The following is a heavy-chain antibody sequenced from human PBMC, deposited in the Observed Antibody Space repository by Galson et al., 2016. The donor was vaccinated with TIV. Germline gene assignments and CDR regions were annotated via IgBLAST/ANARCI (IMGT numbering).Heavy chain of an antibody. CDR3: ARGRYLRTHYYGSGRDFDY. CDR1: GGSLSNYY. V-gene: IGHV4-34*01. J-gene: IGHJ4*02. Sequence: ETLSLTCTVYGGSLSNYYWNWIRQFPGKGLEWIGEINDSGATKYNPSLKSRVSMSVDTSKNQFSLRLTSVNAADTAVYYCARGRYLRTHYYGSGRDFDYWAQGTLVTVSS. D-gene: IGHD3-10*01. CDR2: INDSGAT.